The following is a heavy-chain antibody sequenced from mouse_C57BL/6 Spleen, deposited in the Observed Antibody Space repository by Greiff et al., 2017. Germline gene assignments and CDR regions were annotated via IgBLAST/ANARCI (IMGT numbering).Heavy chain of an antibody. CDR2: IDPSDSYT. Sequence: QVQLQQPGAELVMPGASVKLSCKASGYTFTSYWMHWVKQRPGQGLEWIGEIDPSDSYTNYNQKFKGKSTLTVDKSSSTAYMQLSSLTSEDSAVYYCARWGITGHWYFDVWGTGTTVTVSS. V-gene: IGHV1-69*01. D-gene: IGHD4-1*01. J-gene: IGHJ1*03. CDR3: ARWGITGHWYFDV. CDR1: GYTFTSYW.